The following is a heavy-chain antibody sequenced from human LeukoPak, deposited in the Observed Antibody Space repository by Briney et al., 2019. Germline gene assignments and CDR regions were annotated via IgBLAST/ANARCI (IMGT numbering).Heavy chain of an antibody. CDR2: ISAYSGNT. CDR3: ARDQDYYDSSGYRKYYYGMDV. J-gene: IGHJ6*02. V-gene: IGHV1-18*01. CDR1: GYTFTSCG. D-gene: IGHD3-22*01. Sequence: ASVMVSCKASGYTFTSCGISRVRQAPGQELEWMGWISAYSGNTNYAQKLQGRVTMTTDTSTSTAYMELRSLRSDDTAVYYCARDQDYYDSSGYRKYYYGMDVWGQGTTVTVSS.